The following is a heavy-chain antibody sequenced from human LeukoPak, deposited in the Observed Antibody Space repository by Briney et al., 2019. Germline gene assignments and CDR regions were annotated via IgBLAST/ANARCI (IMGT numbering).Heavy chain of an antibody. Sequence: GGSLRLSCAASGFTFSSYSMNWVRQAPGKGLEWVSSISSSSSYISYADSVKGRFTISRDNAKNSLYLQMNSLRAEDTAVYYCASAYYYDSSGYYPYAEYFQHWRQGTLVTVSS. CDR1: GFTFSSYS. J-gene: IGHJ1*01. CDR2: ISSSSSYI. CDR3: ASAYYYDSSGYYPYAEYFQH. D-gene: IGHD3-22*01. V-gene: IGHV3-21*01.